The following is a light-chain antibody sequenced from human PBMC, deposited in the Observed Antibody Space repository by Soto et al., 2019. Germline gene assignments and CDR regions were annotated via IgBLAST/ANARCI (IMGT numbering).Light chain of an antibody. J-gene: IGLJ1*01. Sequence: QSVLTQPASVSGSPGQSITISCTGTSSDVGTYNYVSWYQHHLGKAPKLIIYEVSNRPSGVSNRFSGSKSGSTASLTISGLQAEDEADYHCTSYTRDTALVFGTGTKVTV. V-gene: IGLV2-14*01. CDR3: TSYTRDTALV. CDR1: SSDVGTYNY. CDR2: EVS.